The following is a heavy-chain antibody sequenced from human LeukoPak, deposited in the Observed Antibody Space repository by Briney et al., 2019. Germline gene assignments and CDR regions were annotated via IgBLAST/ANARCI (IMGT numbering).Heavy chain of an antibody. Sequence: SETLSLTCAVSGGSPDFSGYYWTWVRQRPGKGLEWIGEINHGGNTNYNASLKSRAIISRNTSKNQFSLNLRSVTAADTAVYYCVRVRSSSLWFDPWGQGTLVTVSS. J-gene: IGHJ5*02. V-gene: IGHV4-34*01. D-gene: IGHD2-21*01. CDR3: VRVRSSSLWFDP. CDR1: GGSPDFSGYY. CDR2: INHGGNT.